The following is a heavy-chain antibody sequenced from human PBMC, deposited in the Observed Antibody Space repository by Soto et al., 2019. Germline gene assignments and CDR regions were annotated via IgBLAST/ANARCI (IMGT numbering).Heavy chain of an antibody. CDR3: ARALIPYDYVWGSYRPLNFDY. J-gene: IGHJ4*02. Sequence: QVQLVQSGAEVKKPGSSVKVSCKASGGTFSSYAISWVRQAPGQGLEWMGGSIPIFGTANYAQKFQGRVAITADESTSTAYMELSSLRSEDTAVYYCARALIPYDYVWGSYRPLNFDYWGQGTLVTVSS. V-gene: IGHV1-69*01. CDR1: GGTFSSYA. D-gene: IGHD3-16*02. CDR2: SIPIFGTA.